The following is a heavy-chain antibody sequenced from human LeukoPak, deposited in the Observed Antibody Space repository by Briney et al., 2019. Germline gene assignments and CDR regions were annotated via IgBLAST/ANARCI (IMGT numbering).Heavy chain of an antibody. CDR1: GGTFSSYA. D-gene: IGHD3-10*01. CDR3: AKDLTSPLLWFGETIGMDV. CDR2: IIPILGIA. J-gene: IGHJ6*02. V-gene: IGHV1-69*04. Sequence: ASVNVSCKASGGTFSSYAISWVRQAPGQGLEWMGRIIPILGIANYAQKFQGRVTITADKSTSTAYMELSSLRSEDTAVYYCAKDLTSPLLWFGETIGMDVWGQGTTVTVSS.